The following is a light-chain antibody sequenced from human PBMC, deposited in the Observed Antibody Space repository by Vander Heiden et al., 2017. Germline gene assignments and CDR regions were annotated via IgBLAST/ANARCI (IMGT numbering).Light chain of an antibody. CDR2: GAS. J-gene: IGKJ2*02. CDR3: QQDDKWRI. CDR1: QSVSSN. V-gene: IGKV3-15*01. Sequence: EMVMTQSPATLSVSPGERATLSCRASQSVSSNLAWYQQKPVQAPRLLIYGASTRANGIPDRFSGSGSGTEFTLTIISRQSEDFAVYNCQQDDKWRIFGQGTKLEIK.